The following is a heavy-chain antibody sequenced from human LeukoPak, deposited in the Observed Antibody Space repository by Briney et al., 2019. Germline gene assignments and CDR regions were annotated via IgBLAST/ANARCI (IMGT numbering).Heavy chain of an antibody. V-gene: IGHV3-23*01. CDR1: GFTFSSYA. Sequence: QPGGSLRLSCAASGFTFSSYAMSWVRQAPGKGLEWVSAISGSGGSTYYADSVKGRFTISRDNSKNTLYLQMNSLRAEDTAVYYCAKATRDYYDSSGYYYSGDYYYYYMDIWGKGITVTVSS. CDR2: ISGSGGST. D-gene: IGHD3-22*01. CDR3: AKATRDYYDSSGYYYSGDYYYYYMDI. J-gene: IGHJ6*03.